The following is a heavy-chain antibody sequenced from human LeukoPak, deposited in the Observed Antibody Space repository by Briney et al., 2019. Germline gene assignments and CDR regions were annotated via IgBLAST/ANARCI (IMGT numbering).Heavy chain of an antibody. CDR3: ARHPLNYGSGRSYYYGMDV. CDR2: IDPSDSYT. V-gene: IGHV5-10-1*01. CDR1: GYSLTSYW. J-gene: IGHJ6*04. Sequence: GESLKISCKGSGYSLTSYWISWVRQMPGKGLEWMGRIDPSDSYTNYSPSFQGHVTISADKSISTAYLQWSSLKASDTAMYYCARHPLNYGSGRSYYYGMDVWGKGTTVTVSS. D-gene: IGHD3-10*01.